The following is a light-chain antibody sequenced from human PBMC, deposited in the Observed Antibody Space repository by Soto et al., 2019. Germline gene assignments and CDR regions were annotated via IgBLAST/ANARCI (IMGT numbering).Light chain of an antibody. CDR1: QSVRSNY. CDR2: GAS. J-gene: IGKJ4*01. Sequence: EIVLTQSPGTLSLSSGERATLSCRASQSVRSNYLAWYQQKPGQAPRLLIYGASSRATGIPDRFGGSGSGKDFTLTISRLEPEDGAVYYCQQYASSPLTFGGGTKVEIK. CDR3: QQYASSPLT. V-gene: IGKV3-20*01.